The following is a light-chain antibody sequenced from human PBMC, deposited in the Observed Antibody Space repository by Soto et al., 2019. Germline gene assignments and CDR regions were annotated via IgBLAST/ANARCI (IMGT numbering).Light chain of an antibody. CDR3: QQANSFPLT. Sequence: DIQMTQSPSFVSASVGDRVTITCRASQDISSWLARYQQKPGRAPKLLIYAASNLQSGVPSRFGGTGSGTDFTLTIRSLQPDYFATDECQQANSFPLTFGGGTKVEIK. J-gene: IGKJ4*01. CDR2: AAS. CDR1: QDISSW. V-gene: IGKV1-12*01.